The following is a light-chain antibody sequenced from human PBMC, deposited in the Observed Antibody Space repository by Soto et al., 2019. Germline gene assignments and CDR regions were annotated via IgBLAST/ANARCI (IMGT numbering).Light chain of an antibody. V-gene: IGLV1-51*01. CDR1: SSNIGNNY. Sequence: QSVLTQPPSVSAAPGQTVTISCSGSSSNIGNNYVSWYQQLPGTAPKLLIYDNNKRPSGIPDRFSGSKSGTSATLGITGLQTGDEADYYCGTWDSRLSARGFGGGTKLTVL. CDR2: DNN. J-gene: IGLJ2*01. CDR3: GTWDSRLSARG.